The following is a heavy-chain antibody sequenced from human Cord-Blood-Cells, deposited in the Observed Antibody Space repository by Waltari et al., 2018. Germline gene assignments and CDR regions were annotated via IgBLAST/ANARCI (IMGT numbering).Heavy chain of an antibody. CDR2: ISWNSGSI. V-gene: IGHV3-9*01. Sequence: EVQLVEYGGGLVQPGRSLRLSCAASGFTFDDYAKHWVRQAPGKGLEWVSGISWNSGSIGYADSVKGRFTISRDNAKNSLYLQMNSLRAEDTALYYCAKDMRYILGRDAFDIWGQGTMVTVSS. D-gene: IGHD3-16*01. J-gene: IGHJ3*02. CDR1: GFTFDDYA. CDR3: AKDMRYILGRDAFDI.